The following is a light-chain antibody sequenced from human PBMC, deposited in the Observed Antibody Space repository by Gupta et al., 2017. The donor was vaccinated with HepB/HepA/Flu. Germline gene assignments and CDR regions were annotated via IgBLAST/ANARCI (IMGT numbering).Light chain of an antibody. Sequence: DIVMTQSPDSLAVSLGERATINCKSSQSVLYSSKNKNYFAWYQQKPGQPPKLLIYWASTRESGVPDRFSGSGSGTDFTLTISSLQAEDVAVYYCQQEDNTPLTFGGGTKVDIK. J-gene: IGKJ4*01. V-gene: IGKV4-1*01. CDR1: QSVLYSSKNKNY. CDR3: QQEDNTPLT. CDR2: WAS.